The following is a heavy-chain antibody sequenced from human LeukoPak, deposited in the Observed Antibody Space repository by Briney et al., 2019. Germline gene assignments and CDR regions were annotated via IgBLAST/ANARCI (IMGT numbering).Heavy chain of an antibody. CDR2: INPNSGGT. CDR1: GYTFTSYY. Sequence: ASVKVSCKASGYTFTSYYMHWVRQAPGQGLEWMGIINPNSGGTNYAQKFQGRVTMTRDTSISTAYMELSRLRSDDTAVYYCASAVSPEYYYYYYMDVWGKGTTVTVSS. CDR3: ASAVSPEYYYYYYMDV. J-gene: IGHJ6*03. V-gene: IGHV1-2*02.